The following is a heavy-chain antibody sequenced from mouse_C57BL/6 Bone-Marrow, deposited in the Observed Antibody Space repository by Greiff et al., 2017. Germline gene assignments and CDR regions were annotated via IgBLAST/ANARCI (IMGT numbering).Heavy chain of an antibody. CDR2: IDPETGGT. J-gene: IGHJ3*01. CDR3: TRSVSYYGSPFAY. CDR1: GYTFTDYE. V-gene: IGHV1-15*01. D-gene: IGHD1-1*01. Sequence: QVQLQQSGAELVRPGASVTLSCKASGYTFTDYEMHWVKQTPVHGLEWIGAIDPETGGTAYNQKFKGKAILTADKSSSTAYMELRSLTSEDSAVYYCTRSVSYYGSPFAYWGQGTLVTVSA.